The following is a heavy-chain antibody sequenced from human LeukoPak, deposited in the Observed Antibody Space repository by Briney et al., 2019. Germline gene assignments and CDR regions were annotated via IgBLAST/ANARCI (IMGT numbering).Heavy chain of an antibody. CDR3: ARQGGLRFLEWLSLYMDV. V-gene: IGHV4-39*01. D-gene: IGHD3-3*01. Sequence: SETLSLTCTVSGGSISSSSYYWGWIRQPPGKGLEWIGSIYYSGSTYYNPSLKSRVTISVDTPKNQFSLKLSSVTAADTAVYYCARQGGLRFLEWLSLYMDVWGKGTTVTVSS. CDR1: GGSISSSSYY. J-gene: IGHJ6*03. CDR2: IYYSGST.